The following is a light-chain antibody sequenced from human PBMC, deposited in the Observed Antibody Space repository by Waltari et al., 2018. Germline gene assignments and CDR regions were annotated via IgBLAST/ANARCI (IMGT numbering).Light chain of an antibody. CDR1: ASHIGGHH. J-gene: IGLJ3*02. Sequence: QSVLTQPPSASGTPGQRVTITCSGSASHIGGHHGNWSHQPPGKAPKLLIYRSDLRPSGVPDRFSGSKSGTSASLAISGLQSEDEADYFCASWDDSLNGHWVFGGGTKVTVL. CDR3: ASWDDSLNGHWV. CDR2: RSD. V-gene: IGLV1-44*01.